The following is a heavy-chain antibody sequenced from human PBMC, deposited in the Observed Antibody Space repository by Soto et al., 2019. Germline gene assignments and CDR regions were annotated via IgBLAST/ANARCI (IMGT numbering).Heavy chain of an antibody. CDR2: ISAHTGNT. Sequence: QVHLVQSGAEVKKPGASVKVSCKASGYTFTSYGITWVRQAPGQGLEWMGWISAHTGNTEYAQKHQGRVIVTRDTSTSTAYRELRSMISDDTAVYYCARGRYGDYWGQGALVTVSS. CDR3: ARGRYGDY. CDR1: GYTFTSYG. V-gene: IGHV1-18*01. J-gene: IGHJ4*02. D-gene: IGHD1-1*01.